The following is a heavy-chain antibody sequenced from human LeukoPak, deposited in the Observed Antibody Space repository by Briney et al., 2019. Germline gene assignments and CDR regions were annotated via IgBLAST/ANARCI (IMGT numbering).Heavy chain of an antibody. V-gene: IGHV3-23*01. CDR2: ISGSGGST. CDR3: AKPWSRVRGVYYFDY. D-gene: IGHD3-10*01. CDR1: GFTFSSYA. Sequence: GGSLRLSCAASGFTFSSYAMSWVRQAPGKGLEWVSAISGSGGSTYYADSVKGRFTISRDNSKNTLYLQMNSLRAEDTAVYYCAKPWSRVRGVYYFDYWGQGTLVTVSS. J-gene: IGHJ4*02.